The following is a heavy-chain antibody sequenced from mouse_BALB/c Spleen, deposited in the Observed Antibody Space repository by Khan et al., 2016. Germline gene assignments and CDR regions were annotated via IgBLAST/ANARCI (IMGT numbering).Heavy chain of an antibody. J-gene: IGHJ3*01. CDR1: GYAFSSYW. Sequence: QVQLQQSGAELVRPGSSVKISCKASGYAFSSYWMNWVKQRPGQGLEWIGQIYPGDGDTHYSGKCKGKVILTADKSSSTAYMQLSSLTSEPSAVYFCARGTPLANWGQGTLVTVSA. CDR3: ARGTPLAN. V-gene: IGHV1-80*01. CDR2: IYPGDGDT.